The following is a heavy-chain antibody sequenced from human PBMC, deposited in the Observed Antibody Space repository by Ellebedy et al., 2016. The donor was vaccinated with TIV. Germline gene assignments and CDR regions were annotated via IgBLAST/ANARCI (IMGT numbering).Heavy chain of an antibody. Sequence: PGGSLRLSCKGSGYSFNTYWIGWVRQMPGKGLEWMGIIYPGDSDTTYSPSFQGQVTISADKSITTAYLQWSSLKASDTAMYYCARLGGGYCSGDDCYDPGDYWGQGTLVTVSS. CDR3: ARLGGGYCSGDDCYDPGDY. J-gene: IGHJ4*02. CDR1: GYSFNTYW. D-gene: IGHD2-15*01. V-gene: IGHV5-51*01. CDR2: IYPGDSDT.